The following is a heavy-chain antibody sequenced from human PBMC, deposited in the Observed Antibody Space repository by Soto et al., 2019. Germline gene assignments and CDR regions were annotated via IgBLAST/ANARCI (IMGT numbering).Heavy chain of an antibody. CDR3: ARDRGAPRKYYFDS. Sequence: EVQLVESGGGLVQPGGSLRLSCAASGFTFNGYGMNWVRQGPGKGLEWVSYINSGSTIIYYADSVKGRFTIFRDNAENSLYLQMNSLRDDDTAVYYCARDRGAPRKYYFDSWGQGALVTVSS. D-gene: IGHD1-26*01. CDR2: INSGSTII. CDR1: GFTFNGYG. V-gene: IGHV3-48*02. J-gene: IGHJ4*02.